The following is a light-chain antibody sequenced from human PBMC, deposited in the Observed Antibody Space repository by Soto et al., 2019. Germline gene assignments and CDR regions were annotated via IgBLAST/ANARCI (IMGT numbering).Light chain of an antibody. CDR1: QSVSSSY. V-gene: IGKV3-20*01. J-gene: IGKJ1*01. CDR3: QQYGYSWT. CDR2: GAS. Sequence: EIVLTQSPGTLSLSPGERATLSCRASQSVSSSYLAWYQQKPGQAPRLLIYGASSRATGIPDRFSGSGSGTEFSLSISGLEPEDAAVYFCQQYGYSWTFGQGTKVDIK.